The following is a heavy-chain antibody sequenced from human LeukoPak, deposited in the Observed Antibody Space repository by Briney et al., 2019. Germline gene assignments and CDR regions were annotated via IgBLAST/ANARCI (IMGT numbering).Heavy chain of an antibody. CDR2: IYHSGST. CDR3: ARDHYYSGFDY. J-gene: IGHJ4*02. Sequence: SQTLSLTCAVSGGSISSGGYSWSWIRQPPGKGLEWIGYIYHSGSTYYNPSLKSRVTISVDTSKNQFSLKLSSVTAADTAVYYCARDHYYSGFDYWGQGTLVTVSS. D-gene: IGHD1-26*01. V-gene: IGHV4-30-2*01. CDR1: GGSISSGGYS.